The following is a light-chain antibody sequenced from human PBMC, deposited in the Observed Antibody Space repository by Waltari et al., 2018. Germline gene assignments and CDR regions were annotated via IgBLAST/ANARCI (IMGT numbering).Light chain of an antibody. J-gene: IGKJ1*01. Sequence: EIVLPQSPGTLSLSPGERATLSCRASQSVRGSLAWYQQKAGQAPRLLIYGASSRATGIPDRFSGSGSGTDFSLTISRLEPEDFAVYYCQHYVRLPATFGQGTKVEIK. CDR2: GAS. CDR3: QHYVRLPAT. V-gene: IGKV3-20*01. CDR1: QSVRGS.